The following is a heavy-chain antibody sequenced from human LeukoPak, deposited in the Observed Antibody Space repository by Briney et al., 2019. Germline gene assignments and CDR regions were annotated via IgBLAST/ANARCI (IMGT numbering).Heavy chain of an antibody. Sequence: PGGSLRLSCAASGFTFSSYSMNWVRQAPGKGLEWVSSISSSSSYIHYADSVKGRFTISRDNAKNSLYLQMNSLRAEDTAVYYCARTGSGGSCSNWGQGTLVTVSS. J-gene: IGHJ4*02. CDR3: ARTGSGGSCSN. CDR1: GFTFSSYS. D-gene: IGHD2-15*01. V-gene: IGHV3-21*01. CDR2: ISSSSSYI.